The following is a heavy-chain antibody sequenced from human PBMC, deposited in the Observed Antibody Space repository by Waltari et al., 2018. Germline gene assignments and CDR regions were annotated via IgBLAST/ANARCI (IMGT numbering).Heavy chain of an antibody. Sequence: QVQLVQSGAEVKKPGSSVKVSCKASGGTFSSYAISWVRQAPGQGLEWMGGIIPSLGTANYAQKVQGRVTITAAESTSTAYMELSSLRSEDTAVYYCADCSSTSCYGYYYYMDVWGKGTTVTVSS. D-gene: IGHD2-2*01. J-gene: IGHJ6*03. CDR2: IIPSLGTA. CDR3: ADCSSTSCYGYYYYMDV. CDR1: GGTFSSYA. V-gene: IGHV1-69*01.